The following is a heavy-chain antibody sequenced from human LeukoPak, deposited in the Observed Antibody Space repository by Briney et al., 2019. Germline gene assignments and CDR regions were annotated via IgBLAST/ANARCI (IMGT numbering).Heavy chain of an antibody. J-gene: IGHJ4*02. CDR3: ARNPYGDYYFDY. Sequence: GKSLRLSCAASGFTFSRFAMHWVRQAPGKGLEWVAVMSYDGSNKYYADSVKGRFTISRDNSKNTLYLQMNGLRAEDTAVYYCARNPYGDYYFDYWGQGTLVTVSS. V-gene: IGHV3-30-3*01. CDR1: GFTFSRFA. CDR2: MSYDGSNK. D-gene: IGHD4-17*01.